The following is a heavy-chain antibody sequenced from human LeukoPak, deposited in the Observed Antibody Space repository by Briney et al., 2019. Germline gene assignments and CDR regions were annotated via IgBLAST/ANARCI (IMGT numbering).Heavy chain of an antibody. D-gene: IGHD6-19*01. J-gene: IGHJ4*02. CDR1: GFTFTSAW. CDR2: ISSSSSYI. CDR3: ARDESGWYADRFYYFDY. Sequence: GGSLRLSCAASGFTFTSAWMSWVRQAPGKGLEWVSSISSSSSYIYYADSVKGRFTISRDNAKNSLYLQMNSLRAEDTAVYYCARDESGWYADRFYYFDYWGQGTLVTVSS. V-gene: IGHV3-21*01.